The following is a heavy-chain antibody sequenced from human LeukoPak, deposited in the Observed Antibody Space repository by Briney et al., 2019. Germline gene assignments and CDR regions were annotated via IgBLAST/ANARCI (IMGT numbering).Heavy chain of an antibody. V-gene: IGHV4-59*01. CDR3: ARGDFWSGAPTD. CDR2: IYYTGRA. Sequence: SETLSLTCTVSGGSISRYYWSWIRQPPGTGLEWIGYIYYTGRADYNPSLKSRVSMSVDTSKNQFSLRVNSMTAADTAVYYCARGDFWSGAPTDWGQGTLVTVAS. D-gene: IGHD3-3*01. J-gene: IGHJ4*02. CDR1: GGSISRYY.